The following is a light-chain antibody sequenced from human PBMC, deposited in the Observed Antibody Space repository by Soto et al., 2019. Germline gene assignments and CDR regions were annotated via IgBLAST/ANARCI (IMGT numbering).Light chain of an antibody. V-gene: IGLV2-14*01. CDR1: ATDVGSYNY. CDR2: EVS. CDR3: SSFTSSLTWV. J-gene: IGLJ3*02. Sequence: QSVLTQPASVSGSPGQSITISCTGTATDVGSYNYVSWYQQHPNKAPKLTIYEVSNRPSGISNRFFGSKSGNTASLTISGLQAEDEADYYCSSFTSSLTWVFGGGTKVTVL.